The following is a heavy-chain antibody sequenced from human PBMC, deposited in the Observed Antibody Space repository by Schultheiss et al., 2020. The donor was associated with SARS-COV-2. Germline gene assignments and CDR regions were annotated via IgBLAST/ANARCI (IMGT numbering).Heavy chain of an antibody. Sequence: GGSLRLSCAVSGFTISDFGMHWVRQAPGKGLEWVAVIWYDGSNKYYADSVKGRFTISRDNSKNTLYLQMNSLRAEDTAVYYCAREISSSWYYFDYWGQGTLVTVSS. D-gene: IGHD6-13*01. CDR2: IWYDGSNK. V-gene: IGHV3-33*01. J-gene: IGHJ4*02. CDR3: AREISSSWYYFDY. CDR1: GFTISDFG.